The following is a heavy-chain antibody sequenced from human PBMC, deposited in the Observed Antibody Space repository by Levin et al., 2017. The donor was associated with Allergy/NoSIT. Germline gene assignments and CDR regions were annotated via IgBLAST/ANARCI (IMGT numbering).Heavy chain of an antibody. CDR1: GFTFSSYW. Sequence: GGSLRLSCAASGFTFSSYWMHWVRQVPGKGLVWVSRINSDGSETRYADSVKGRFTISRDNANNTLYMKMNSLKAEDTALYYCARDWRLGGPDYWGQGTLVTVSS. J-gene: IGHJ4*02. CDR2: INSDGSET. V-gene: IGHV3-74*01. CDR3: ARDWRLGGPDY. D-gene: IGHD3-10*01.